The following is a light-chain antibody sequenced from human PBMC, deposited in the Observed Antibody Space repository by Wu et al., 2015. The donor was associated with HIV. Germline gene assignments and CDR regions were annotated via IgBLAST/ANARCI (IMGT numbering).Light chain of an antibody. J-gene: IGKJ5*01. Sequence: GDRVNITCRASQDIFTYLAWYQQTPGKAPRVLIYDASTLQSGVSSRFSGSGSGADFTLTISGLQREDFAIYICQQLNSFPLTFGQGSRLEI. V-gene: IGKV1-9*01. CDR2: DAS. CDR1: QDIFTY. CDR3: QQLNSFPLT.